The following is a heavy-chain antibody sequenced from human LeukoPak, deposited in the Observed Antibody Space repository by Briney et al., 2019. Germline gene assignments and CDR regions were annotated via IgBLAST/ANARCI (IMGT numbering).Heavy chain of an antibody. V-gene: IGHV3-23*01. CDR3: AKDSRRAGMFDY. D-gene: IGHD6-13*01. CDR1: GFTFSSYG. J-gene: IGHJ4*02. CDR2: ISGSGGST. Sequence: PGGSLRLSCAASGFTFSSYGMSWVRQAPGKGLEWVSAISGSGGSTYYADSVKGRFTISRDNSKNTLYLQMNSLRAEDMAVYYCAKDSRRAGMFDYWGQGTLVTVSS.